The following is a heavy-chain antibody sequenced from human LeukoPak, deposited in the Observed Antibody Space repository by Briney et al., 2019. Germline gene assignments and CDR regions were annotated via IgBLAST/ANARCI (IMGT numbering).Heavy chain of an antibody. V-gene: IGHV4-59*08. J-gene: IGHJ3*02. Sequence: SETLSLTCTVSGGSITSYYSSWIARSPGKGLEGIGYIYYSGSTNHNPFLKGRVTISVATSKNQFSLKLGYVTAADTAVYYWASQDGGRWVAFDIWGQGTMVTVSS. D-gene: IGHD3-16*01. CDR2: IYYSGST. CDR1: GGSITSYY. CDR3: ASQDGGRWVAFDI.